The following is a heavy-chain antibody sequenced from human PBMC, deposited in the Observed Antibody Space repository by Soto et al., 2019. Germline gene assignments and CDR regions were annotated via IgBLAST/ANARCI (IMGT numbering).Heavy chain of an antibody. CDR2: FFSIEEK. J-gene: IGHJ5*02. CDR1: GFSLTNARMG. Sequence: QVTLKESGPVLVKPTETLTLTCTVSGFSLTNARMGVTWIRQPPGKALEGLAHFFSIEEKSYGTPLKCRLTISKDPSQRQVVLTMTNMDPVDTATYYCARGLFSGAYNWFDPWGQGTLVTVSS. V-gene: IGHV2-26*01. CDR3: ARGLFSGAYNWFDP. D-gene: IGHD3-3*01.